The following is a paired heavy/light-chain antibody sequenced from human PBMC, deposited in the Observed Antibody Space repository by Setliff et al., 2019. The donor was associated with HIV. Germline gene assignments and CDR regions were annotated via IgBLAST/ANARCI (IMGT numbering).Heavy chain of an antibody. V-gene: IGHV3-9*03. CDR2: ISWNSGSI. D-gene: IGHD6-19*01. CDR3: AAGTVDY. Sequence: EVQLVESGGGLVQPGRSLRLSCAASGFTFDDYAMHWVRQAPGKGLEWVSGISWNSGSIGYADSVKGRFTISRDNAKNSLYLQMNSLRAEDMALYYCAAGTVDYWGQGTLVTVSS. CDR1: GFTFDDYA. J-gene: IGHJ4*02.
Light chain of an antibody. J-gene: IGKJ4*01. CDR3: LQHNSYLQLT. CDR2: AAS. CDR1: QGISNY. Sequence: DIQMTQSPSAMSASVGDRVTITCRASQGISNYLAWFQQKPGKVPKRLIYAASSLQSGVPSRFSGSGSGTEFTLTISSLQPEDFATYYCLQHNSYLQLTFGGGTKVEIK. V-gene: IGKV1-17*03.